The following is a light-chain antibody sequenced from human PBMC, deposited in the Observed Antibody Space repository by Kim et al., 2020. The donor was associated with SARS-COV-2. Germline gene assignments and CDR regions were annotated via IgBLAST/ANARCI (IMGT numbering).Light chain of an antibody. CDR1: QSISNW. V-gene: IGKV1-5*03. Sequence: SACVGDRVTITCRASQSISNWLAWYQQKPGKAPKLLIYKTSSLESGVPSRFSGSGSGTEFTLTISSLQPDDSASYFCQQYNSWPYTFDQGTKLEI. J-gene: IGKJ2*01. CDR3: QQYNSWPYT. CDR2: KTS.